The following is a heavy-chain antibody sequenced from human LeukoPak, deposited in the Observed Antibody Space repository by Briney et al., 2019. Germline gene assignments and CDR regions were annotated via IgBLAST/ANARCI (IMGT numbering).Heavy chain of an antibody. CDR2: IYYSGST. D-gene: IGHD3-10*01. J-gene: IGHJ6*04. V-gene: IGHV4-31*03. CDR1: GGSISSGGYY. CDR3: ARGLTYYYGSGSLQYYYYYGMDV. Sequence: SETLSLTCTVSGGSISSGGYYWSWIRQHPGKGLEWIGYIYYSGSTYYNPSLKSRVTISVDTSKNQFSLKLSSVTAVDTAVYYCARGLTYYYGSGSLQYYYYYGMDVWGKGTTVTVSS.